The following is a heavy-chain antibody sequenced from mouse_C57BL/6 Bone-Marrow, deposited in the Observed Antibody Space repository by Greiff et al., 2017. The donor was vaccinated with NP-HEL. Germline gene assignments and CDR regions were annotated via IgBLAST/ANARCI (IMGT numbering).Heavy chain of an antibody. V-gene: IGHV1-50*01. J-gene: IGHJ1*03. Sequence: QVQLQQPGAELVKPGASVKLSCKASGYTFTSYWMQWVKQRPGQGLEWIGEIDPSDSYTNYNQKFKGKATLTVDTSSSTAYMQLSSLTSEDSAVYYCARSPYYGSSYMGYVDVWGTGTTVTVSS. CDR3: ARSPYYGSSYMGYVDV. CDR2: IDPSDSYT. CDR1: GYTFTSYW. D-gene: IGHD1-1*01.